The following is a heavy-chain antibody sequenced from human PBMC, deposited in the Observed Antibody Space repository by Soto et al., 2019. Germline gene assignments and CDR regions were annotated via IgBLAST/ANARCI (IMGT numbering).Heavy chain of an antibody. CDR2: IGTAGDT. CDR1: GFTFSSYD. Sequence: PGGSLRLSCAASGFTFSSYDMHWVRQATGKGLEWVSAIGTAGDTYYPGSVKGRFTISRENAKNSLYLQMNSLRAGATAVYYCARSLGYCSGGSFYSHYYYYGMDVWAKGPRSPSP. J-gene: IGHJ6*02. CDR3: ARSLGYCSGGSFYSHYYYYGMDV. D-gene: IGHD2-15*01. V-gene: IGHV3-13*01.